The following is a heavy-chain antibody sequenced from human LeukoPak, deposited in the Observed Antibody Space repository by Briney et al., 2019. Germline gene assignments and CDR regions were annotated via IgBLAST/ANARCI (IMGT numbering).Heavy chain of an antibody. Sequence: SETLSLTCTVSGDSISSGSYYWSWVRQPAGKGLEWIGRIYGRGGSNYNPSLKSRVTISIDKSKNQFSLKMNSVTAPDTAVYYCARFLKRPRRFLEWFHDAFDIWGQGTMVTVSS. CDR1: GDSISSGSYY. V-gene: IGHV4-61*02. J-gene: IGHJ3*02. CDR3: ARFLKRPRRFLEWFHDAFDI. CDR2: IYGRGGS. D-gene: IGHD3-3*01.